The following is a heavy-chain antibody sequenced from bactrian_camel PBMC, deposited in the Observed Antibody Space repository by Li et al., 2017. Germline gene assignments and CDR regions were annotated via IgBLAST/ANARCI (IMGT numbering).Heavy chain of an antibody. CDR2: LRKDGTT. V-gene: IGHV3-3*01. Sequence: HVQLVESGGGSVQAGGSLKLSCVASGATLGTYCMAWFRQAPGKEENLVSLRKDGTTIYATSVKGRFTISQDQAQPIVYLEMNDLLPDDSGVYYCAADRPHEWW. CDR1: GATLGTYC. D-gene: IGHD7*01.